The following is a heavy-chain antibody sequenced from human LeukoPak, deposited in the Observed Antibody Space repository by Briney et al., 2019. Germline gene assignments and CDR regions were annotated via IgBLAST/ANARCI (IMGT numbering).Heavy chain of an antibody. Sequence: GSLRLSCAASGFTFSTYNINWVRQAPGKGLVWVSRINSDGSSTSYADSVKGRFTISRDSAKNTLYLQMNSLRAEDTAVYYCARAMITFGGVIVQSFDYWGQGTLVTVSS. CDR3: ARAMITFGGVIVQSFDY. CDR1: GFTFSTYN. D-gene: IGHD3-16*02. V-gene: IGHV3-74*01. CDR2: INSDGSST. J-gene: IGHJ4*02.